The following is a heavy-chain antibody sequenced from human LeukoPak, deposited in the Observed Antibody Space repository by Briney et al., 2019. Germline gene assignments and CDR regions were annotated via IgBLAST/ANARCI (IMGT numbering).Heavy chain of an antibody. CDR2: IYYSGST. D-gene: IGHD3-10*01. V-gene: IGHV4-39*01. J-gene: IGHJ6*03. CDR3: ASVRRGFGESSKYYAYYYMGV. Sequence: SETLSLTCTVSGGSISSSSYYWGWIRQPPGKGLEWIGNIYYSGSTYYNPSLKSRVTISLDTSKNQFSLKLSSVTAAATAVYYCASVRRGFGESSKYYAYYYMGVWGKGTTVTISS. CDR1: GGSISSSSYY.